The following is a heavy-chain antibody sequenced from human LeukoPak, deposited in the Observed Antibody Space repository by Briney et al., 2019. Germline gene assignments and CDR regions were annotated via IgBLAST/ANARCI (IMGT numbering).Heavy chain of an antibody. Sequence: GSLRLSCAASGFTFSSYGMHWVRQAPGKGLEWVAVISYDGSNKYYADSVKGRFTISRDNSKNTLYLQMNSLRAEDTAVYYCAKVPYRTFYSGYDPFDYWGQGTLVTVSS. V-gene: IGHV3-30*18. CDR2: ISYDGSNK. D-gene: IGHD5-12*01. CDR3: AKVPYRTFYSGYDPFDY. J-gene: IGHJ4*02. CDR1: GFTFSSYG.